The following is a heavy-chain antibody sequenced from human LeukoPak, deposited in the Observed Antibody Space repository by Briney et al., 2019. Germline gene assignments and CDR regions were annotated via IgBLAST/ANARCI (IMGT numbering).Heavy chain of an antibody. Sequence: GASVKVSCKASGYSFTGYYMHWVRQAPGQGLEWMGGIIPSFKTSNYAQKFQGRVTITADESASAAYMELNSLRSDDTAVYYCARGGIAVSGGTSSYYHYGMDVWGQGTTVTVSS. D-gene: IGHD6-19*01. V-gene: IGHV1-69*13. J-gene: IGHJ6*02. CDR3: ARGGIAVSGGTSSYYHYGMDV. CDR2: IIPSFKTS. CDR1: GYSFTGYY.